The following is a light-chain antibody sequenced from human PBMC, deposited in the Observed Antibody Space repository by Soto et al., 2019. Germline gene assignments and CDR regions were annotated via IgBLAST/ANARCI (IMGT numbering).Light chain of an antibody. CDR3: QQYGSSPPWT. J-gene: IGKJ1*01. Sequence: EIVLTQSPGTLSLSPGERATLSCRASQSVSSSYLAWYQQKPGQAPRLLIYGASSRATGIPDRFSGSESGKDFTLTISRLEPEDFAVYYCQQYGSSPPWTFGQGTKVEIK. V-gene: IGKV3-20*01. CDR1: QSVSSSY. CDR2: GAS.